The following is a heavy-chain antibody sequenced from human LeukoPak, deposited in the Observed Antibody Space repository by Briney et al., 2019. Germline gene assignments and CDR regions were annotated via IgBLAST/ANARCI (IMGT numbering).Heavy chain of an antibody. Sequence: HSGGSLRLSCAASGFTFDDYAMHWVRQAPGKGLEWVSGFSWNSGSIGYADSVKGRFTISRDNAKNSLYLQMNSLRAEDTALYYCAKDIVEGRPPRRGAFDIWGQGTMVTVSS. J-gene: IGHJ3*02. CDR2: FSWNSGSI. V-gene: IGHV3-9*01. CDR1: GFTFDDYA. CDR3: AKDIVEGRPPRRGAFDI.